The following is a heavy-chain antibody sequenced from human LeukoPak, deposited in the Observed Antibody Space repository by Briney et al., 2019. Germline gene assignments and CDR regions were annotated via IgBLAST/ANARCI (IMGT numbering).Heavy chain of an antibody. J-gene: IGHJ4*02. Sequence: GRSLRLSCAASGFTFSSSWMHWVRQAPGKGLVWVSRMNSDGSITNYADSVKGRFTISRDNAKNTLYLQMNSLRVEDTAVYYCIRALIGATDYWGQGTLVTVSS. CDR2: MNSDGSIT. CDR1: GFTFSSSW. CDR3: IRALIGATDY. D-gene: IGHD1-26*01. V-gene: IGHV3-74*01.